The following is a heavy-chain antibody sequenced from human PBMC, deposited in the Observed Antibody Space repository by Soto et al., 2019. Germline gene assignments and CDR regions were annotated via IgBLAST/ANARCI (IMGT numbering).Heavy chain of an antibody. CDR3: DSAGVTPHFFDF. D-gene: IGHD3-3*02. CDR2: FESGGSI. Sequence: EVQLVETGGGLIQPGGSLRLSCAASGFSVRTNYMSWVRQAPGKGLDWVSVFESGGSIYYADSVKGRFIISRDYAKNTVDLQMNNLRVEDTAVYYGDSAGVTPHFFDFWGQGTSVTVSS. CDR1: GFSVRTNY. J-gene: IGHJ4*02. V-gene: IGHV3-53*02.